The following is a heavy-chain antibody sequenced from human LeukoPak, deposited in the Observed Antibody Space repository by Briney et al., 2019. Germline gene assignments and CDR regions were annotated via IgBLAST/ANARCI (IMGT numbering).Heavy chain of an antibody. J-gene: IGHJ3*02. V-gene: IGHV3-21*01. CDR1: GFTFSSYS. Sequence: PGGSLRLSCTASGFTFSSYSMSWVRQAPGKGLEWVSSISNGSGYIFYADSVKGRFTISRDNAENSLYLQMISLRAEDTAVYYCARGGAEKGYAFDIWGQGTMVTVSS. CDR2: ISNGSGYI. CDR3: ARGGAEKGYAFDI. D-gene: IGHD3-10*01.